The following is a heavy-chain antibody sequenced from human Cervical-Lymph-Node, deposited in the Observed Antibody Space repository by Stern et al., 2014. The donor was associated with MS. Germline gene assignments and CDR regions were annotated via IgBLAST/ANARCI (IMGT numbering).Heavy chain of an antibody. CDR1: GFTFNNAW. Sequence: EVQLVESGGGLVKPGGSLRLSCAVSGFTFNNAWMTWVRQAPGRGLEWVGRINSETDGGTTDYAAPVKGRFIISRETTKNTLYLHMNSLKIEDTAVYYCTTPFITVLRGVRKDVWGQGTTVTVSS. V-gene: IGHV3-15*01. D-gene: IGHD3-10*01. CDR2: INSETDGGTT. J-gene: IGHJ6*02. CDR3: TTPFITVLRGVRKDV.